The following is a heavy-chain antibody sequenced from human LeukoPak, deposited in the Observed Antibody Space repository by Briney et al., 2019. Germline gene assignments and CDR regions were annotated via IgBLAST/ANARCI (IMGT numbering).Heavy chain of an antibody. CDR2: IYNSGST. V-gene: IGHV4-39*01. Sequence: SETLSLTCTVSGGSTSSSTYYWGWIRQPPGKGLEWIGSIYNSGSTYYNPSLKSRVTISVDTSKNQFSLRLSSVTAADTAVYYCARPYSGWYGGGYFDYWGQGTQVTVSS. CDR3: ARPYSGWYGGGYFDY. CDR1: GGSTSSSTYY. D-gene: IGHD6-19*01. J-gene: IGHJ4*02.